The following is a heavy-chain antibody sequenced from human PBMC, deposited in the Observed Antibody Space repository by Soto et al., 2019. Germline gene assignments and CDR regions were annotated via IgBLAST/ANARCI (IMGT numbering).Heavy chain of an antibody. V-gene: IGHV3-7*01. CDR3: ARVYPGSGWPYHYYGMDV. D-gene: IGHD6-19*01. CDR2: IKQDGSEK. Sequence: ESGGGLVQPGESLRLSCAASGFTFTTYWMSWVRQAPGKGLEWVANIKQDGSEKYYVDSVKGRFTISRDNAKNSLYLQMNSLRAEDTALYYCARVYPGSGWPYHYYGMDVWGQGTTVTVSS. CDR1: GFTFTTYW. J-gene: IGHJ6*02.